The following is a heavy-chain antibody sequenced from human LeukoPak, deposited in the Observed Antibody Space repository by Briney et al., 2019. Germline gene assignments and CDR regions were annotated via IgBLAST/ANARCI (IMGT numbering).Heavy chain of an antibody. V-gene: IGHV4-34*01. CDR1: GGSFSGYY. Sequence: SETLSLTCAVYGGSFSGYYWSWIRQPPGKGLEWIGEINHSGSTNYNPSLKSRVTISVDTSKNQFSLKLSSVTAADTAVYYCARTYYGSGSYYNLAGNWFDPWGQGTLVTVSS. CDR2: INHSGST. J-gene: IGHJ5*02. D-gene: IGHD3-10*01. CDR3: ARTYYGSGSYYNLAGNWFDP.